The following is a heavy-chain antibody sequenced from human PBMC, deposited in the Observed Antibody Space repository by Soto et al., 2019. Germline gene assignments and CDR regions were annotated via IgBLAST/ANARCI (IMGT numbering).Heavy chain of an antibody. Sequence: QLQLQESGPGLVKPSETLSLTCTVSGGSISSSSYYWGWIRQPPGKGLEWIGSIYYSGSTYYNPCRRSRVTISVNTSTNQFSLRLCSVTAADTSGYYCARHMMGGGIYFFTWFDPWGQGTLVTVSS. D-gene: IGHD5-12*01. J-gene: IGHJ5*02. V-gene: IGHV4-39*01. CDR2: IYYSGST. CDR3: ARHMMGGGIYFFTWFDP. CDR1: GGSISSSSYY.